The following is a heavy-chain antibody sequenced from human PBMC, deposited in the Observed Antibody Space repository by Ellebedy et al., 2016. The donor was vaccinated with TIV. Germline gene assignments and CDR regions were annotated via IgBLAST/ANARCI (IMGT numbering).Heavy chain of an antibody. D-gene: IGHD6-13*01. J-gene: IGHJ6*02. Sequence: GGSLRLXCAASGFTFNAHWIHWVRQAPGKGLVWVARINGPGSVTGYADSVKGRFTISRDNTKNTLYLQLSSLRADDTAVYYCAKGRRIAPVGSDLYYYYGMDVWGQGTTVTVSS. CDR3: AKGRRIAPVGSDLYYYYGMDV. V-gene: IGHV3-74*01. CDR2: INGPGSVT. CDR1: GFTFNAHW.